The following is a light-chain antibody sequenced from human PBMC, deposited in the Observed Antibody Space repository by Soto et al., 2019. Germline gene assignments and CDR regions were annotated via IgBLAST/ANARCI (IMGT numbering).Light chain of an antibody. CDR3: QQYNAYPWT. Sequence: DSPMTQSPSTLSGSVGDRVTITCRASQTISSWLAWYQQKPGKAPKLLIYKASTLKSGVPSRFSGSGSGTEFSLTISSLQPEDFATYYCQQYNAYPWTFGQGTKVDVK. J-gene: IGKJ1*01. V-gene: IGKV1-5*03. CDR2: KAS. CDR1: QTISSW.